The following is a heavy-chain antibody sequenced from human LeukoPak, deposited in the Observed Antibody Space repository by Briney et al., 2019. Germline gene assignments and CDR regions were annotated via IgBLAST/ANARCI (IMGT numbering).Heavy chain of an antibody. J-gene: IGHJ3*02. CDR2: ISYSGST. Sequence: PSETLSLTCTVSGGSISSSYWSWIRQPPGKGLEWIGYISYSGSTNYNPSLKSRVTISVDMSKNQFSLKLSSVTAADTAVYYCARHNGATGGAFDIWGQGTVVTVSS. CDR3: ARHNGATGGAFDI. CDR1: GGSISSSY. V-gene: IGHV4-59*08. D-gene: IGHD1-1*01.